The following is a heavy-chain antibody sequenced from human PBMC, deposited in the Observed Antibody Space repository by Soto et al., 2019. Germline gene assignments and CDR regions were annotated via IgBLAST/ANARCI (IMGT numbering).Heavy chain of an antibody. Sequence: ASVKVSCKASGYTFTSYGISWVRQAPGQGLEWMGWISAYNGNTNYAQKLQGRVTMTTDTSTSTAYMELRSLRSDGTAVYYCARDLAVAAFYYGMDVWGQGTTVTVSS. CDR2: ISAYNGNT. V-gene: IGHV1-18*01. CDR1: GYTFTSYG. D-gene: IGHD6-19*01. CDR3: ARDLAVAAFYYGMDV. J-gene: IGHJ6*02.